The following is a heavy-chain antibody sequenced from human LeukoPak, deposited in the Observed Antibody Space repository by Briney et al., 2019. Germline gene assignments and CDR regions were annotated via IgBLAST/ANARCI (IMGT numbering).Heavy chain of an antibody. CDR1: GGSISSYY. V-gene: IGHV4-59*01. CDR3: ARDKSRLLWFGELGFDP. Sequence: PSETLSLTCTVSGGSISSYYWSWIRQPPGKGLEWIGYIYYSGSTNYNPSLKSRVTISVDTSKNQFSLKLSSVTAADTAVYYCARDKSRLLWFGELGFDPWGQGTLVTVSS. J-gene: IGHJ5*02. CDR2: IYYSGST. D-gene: IGHD3-10*01.